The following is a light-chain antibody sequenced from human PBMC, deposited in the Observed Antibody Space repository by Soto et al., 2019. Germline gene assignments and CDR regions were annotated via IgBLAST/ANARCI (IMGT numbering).Light chain of an antibody. Sequence: DIQMTQSPSSLSASVGDRVTITCRASQTISTFLNWYQQKPGKAPKLLIYAASSLQTGVPSRFSGSGSGTDFTLTIRSLQPEDFATNYCQQSVSTPRTFGPGTKVDIK. CDR3: QQSVSTPRT. CDR1: QTISTF. CDR2: AAS. J-gene: IGKJ3*01. V-gene: IGKV1-39*01.